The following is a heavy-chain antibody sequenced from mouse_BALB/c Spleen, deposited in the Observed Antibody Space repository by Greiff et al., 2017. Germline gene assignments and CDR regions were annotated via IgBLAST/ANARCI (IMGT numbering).Heavy chain of an antibody. J-gene: IGHJ3*01. V-gene: IGHV2-9*02. CDR1: GFSLTSYG. Sequence: VKLVESGPGLVAPSQSLSITCTVSGFSLTSYGVHWVRQPPGKGLEWLGVIWAGGSTNYNSALMSRLSISKDNSKSQVFLKMNSLQTDDTAMYYCARDGYGNYLFAYWGQGTLVTVSA. CDR2: IWAGGST. CDR3: ARDGYGNYLFAY. D-gene: IGHD2-10*02.